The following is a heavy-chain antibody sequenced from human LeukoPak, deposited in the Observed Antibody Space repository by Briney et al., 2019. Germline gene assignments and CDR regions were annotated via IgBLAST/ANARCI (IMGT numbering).Heavy chain of an antibody. D-gene: IGHD3-22*01. J-gene: IGHJ4*02. CDR3: ARDHYYDSSGYSRY. CDR2: VSWNSGSR. V-gene: IGHV3-9*01. CDR1: GFTFDDYA. Sequence: GGSLRLSCAASGFTFDDYAMHWARQAPGKGLEWVSGVSWNSGSRGYADSVKGRFTISRDNAKNSLYLQMNSLRAEDTAVYYCARDHYYDSSGYSRYWGQGALVTVSS.